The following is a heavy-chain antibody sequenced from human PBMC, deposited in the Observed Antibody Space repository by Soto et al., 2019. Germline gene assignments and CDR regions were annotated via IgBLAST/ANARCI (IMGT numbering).Heavy chain of an antibody. CDR2: IIPIFGTA. CDR1: GGTFSSYA. V-gene: IGHV1-69*13. CDR3: ARIPAETRCRDGYNYCVRGPYYYYGMDV. J-gene: IGHJ6*02. Sequence: ASVKVSCKASGGTFSSYAISWVRQAPGQGLEWMGGIIPIFGTANYAQKFQGRVTITADESTSTAYMELSSLRSEDTAVYYCARIPAETRCRDGYNYCVRGPYYYYGMDVWGQGTTVTVSS. D-gene: IGHD3-10*02.